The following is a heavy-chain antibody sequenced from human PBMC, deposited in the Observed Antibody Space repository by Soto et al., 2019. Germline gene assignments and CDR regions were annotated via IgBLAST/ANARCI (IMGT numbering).Heavy chain of an antibody. D-gene: IGHD6-13*01. J-gene: IGHJ6*02. CDR2: ISSSSSTI. CDR1: GFTFSSYS. Sequence: GGSLRLSCAASGFTFSSYSMNWVRQAPGKGLEWVSYISSSSSTIYYADSVKGRFTISRDNAKNSLYLQMNSLRDEDTAVYYCARDRGYSSRGYGMDVWGQGTTVTVSS. V-gene: IGHV3-48*02. CDR3: ARDRGYSSRGYGMDV.